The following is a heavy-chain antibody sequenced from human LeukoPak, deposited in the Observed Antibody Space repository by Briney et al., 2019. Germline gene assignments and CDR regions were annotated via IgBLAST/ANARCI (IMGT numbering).Heavy chain of an antibody. Sequence: SETLSLTCTVSGGSISSSSYYWGWIRQPPGKGLEWIGSIYYSGSTYYNPSLKSRVTISVDTSKNQFPLKLSSVTAADTAVYYCARVPAIAAARGWFDPWGQGTLVTVSS. CDR3: ARVPAIAAARGWFDP. J-gene: IGHJ5*02. D-gene: IGHD6-13*01. CDR1: GGSISSSSYY. V-gene: IGHV4-39*06. CDR2: IYYSGST.